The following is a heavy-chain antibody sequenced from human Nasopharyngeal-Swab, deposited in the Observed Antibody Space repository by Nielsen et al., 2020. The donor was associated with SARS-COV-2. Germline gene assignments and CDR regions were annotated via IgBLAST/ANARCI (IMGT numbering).Heavy chain of an antibody. J-gene: IGHJ4*02. Sequence: GESLKISCAASGFTFSMYSMNWVRQAPGKGLEWVSSISSSSSYIYYADSVKGRFTISRDNAKNSLYLQMSSLRDEDTAVYYCVREFEATGATYLDYWGLGTLVTVSS. V-gene: IGHV3-21*01. D-gene: IGHD1-26*01. CDR2: ISSSSSYI. CDR1: GFTFSMYS. CDR3: VREFEATGATYLDY.